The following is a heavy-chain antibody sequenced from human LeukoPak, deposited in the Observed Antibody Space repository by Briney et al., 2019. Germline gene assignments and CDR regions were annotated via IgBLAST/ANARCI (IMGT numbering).Heavy chain of an antibody. CDR1: GGSFSGYY. Sequence: NPSETLSLTCAVYGGSFSGYYWGWIRQPPGKGLEWIGSIYYSGSTYYNPSLKSRVTISVDTSKNQFSLKLSSVTAADTAVCYCARHGMGRGIVVVPAALNPWGQGTLVTVSS. J-gene: IGHJ5*02. CDR3: ARHGMGRGIVVVPAALNP. D-gene: IGHD2-2*01. CDR2: IYYSGST. V-gene: IGHV4-39*01.